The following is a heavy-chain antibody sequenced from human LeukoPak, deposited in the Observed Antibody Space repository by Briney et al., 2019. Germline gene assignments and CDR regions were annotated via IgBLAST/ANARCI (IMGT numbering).Heavy chain of an antibody. CDR2: ISRSGDNL. Sequence: GGSLRLSCAASGFPFGDYYMTWIRQAPGKGLEWISYISRSGDNLYYTDSVEGRFTISRDNAKNSLFLQMNSLRADDTAVYYCAREVVIFPDYYYYGMGVWGQGTTVTVSS. CDR3: AREVVIFPDYYYYGMGV. J-gene: IGHJ6*02. V-gene: IGHV3-11*01. CDR1: GFPFGDYY. D-gene: IGHD3-9*01.